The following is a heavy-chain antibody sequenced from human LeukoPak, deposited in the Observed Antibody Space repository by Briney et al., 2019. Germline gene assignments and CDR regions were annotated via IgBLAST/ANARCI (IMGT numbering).Heavy chain of an antibody. CDR1: GFTFSSSA. Sequence: GGSLRLSCAASGFTFSSSAMSWARQAPGKGLEWVSAISNNGGYTYYADSVQGRFTISRDNSKSTLCLQMNSLRAEDTAAYYCAKQLGYCSDGSCYFPYWGQGTLVTVSS. J-gene: IGHJ4*02. V-gene: IGHV3-23*01. D-gene: IGHD2-15*01. CDR2: ISNNGGYT. CDR3: AKQLGYCSDGSCYFPY.